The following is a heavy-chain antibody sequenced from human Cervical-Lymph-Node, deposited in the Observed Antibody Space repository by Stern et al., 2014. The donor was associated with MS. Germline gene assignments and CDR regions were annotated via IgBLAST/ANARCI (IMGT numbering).Heavy chain of an antibody. Sequence: EVQLVESGAEVKKPGESLKISCEASGYSFISYYIGWVRQGPGKGLEWIGIIYPGDSATDYSPAFEGQVTLSVDKSINNVYLEWSSLKPSDTAIYYCALMIRGVDMDAWGQGTTVTVSS. CDR3: ALMIRGVDMDA. V-gene: IGHV5-51*01. CDR1: GYSFISYY. D-gene: IGHD3-10*01. J-gene: IGHJ6*02. CDR2: IYPGDSAT.